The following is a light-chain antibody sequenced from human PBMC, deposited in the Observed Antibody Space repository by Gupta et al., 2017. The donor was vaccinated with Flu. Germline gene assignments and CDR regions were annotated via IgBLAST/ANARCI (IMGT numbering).Light chain of an antibody. Sequence: QSVLTQPPSASGTPGQRVTIPCSGSSSNIGSNTVNWYQQLPGTAPKLLIYSKNQRPSGVPDRFSGSKSGTSASLAITGLQAEDEADYYCDAWDDSLNGLVFGGGTKLTVI. V-gene: IGLV1-44*01. CDR2: SKN. CDR1: SSNIGSNT. CDR3: DAWDDSLNGLV. J-gene: IGLJ3*02.